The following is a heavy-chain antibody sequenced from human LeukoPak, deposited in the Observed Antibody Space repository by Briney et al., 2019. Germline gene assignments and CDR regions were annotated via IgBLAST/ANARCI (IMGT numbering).Heavy chain of an antibody. Sequence: GGSLRLSCAASGFTFSSYWVHRVRQAPGKGLVWVSRINNDGSSTNYADSVKGRFTISRDNAKNTLYLQMNSLRAEDTTVYYCARGLRLDYYYYYGMDVWGQGTTVTVSS. CDR3: ARGLRLDYYYYYGMDV. CDR1: GFTFSSYW. CDR2: INNDGSST. D-gene: IGHD2-8*01. J-gene: IGHJ6*02. V-gene: IGHV3-74*01.